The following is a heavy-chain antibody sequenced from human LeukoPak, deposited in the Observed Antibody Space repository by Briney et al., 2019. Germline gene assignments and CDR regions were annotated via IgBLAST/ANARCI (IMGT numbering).Heavy chain of an antibody. CDR2: IYTNGRDR. CDR1: GFIFRSYG. V-gene: IGHV3-23*05. D-gene: IGHD6-19*01. J-gene: IGHJ4*02. CDR3: AKGIAVAGSHTRSFDY. Sequence: GGSLRLSCAASGFIFRSYGMNWVRQAPGKGLEWISGIYTNGRDRYADSVKGRFTISRDNSKNTLYLQMNSLRAEDTAVYYCAKGIAVAGSHTRSFDYWGQGTLVTVSS.